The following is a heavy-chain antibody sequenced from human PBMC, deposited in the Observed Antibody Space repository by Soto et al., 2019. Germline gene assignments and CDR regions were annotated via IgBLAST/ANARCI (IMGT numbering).Heavy chain of an antibody. CDR3: VRDDIGRGIDY. CDR2: FNIDAIST. V-gene: IGHV3-74*03. D-gene: IGHD3-10*01. J-gene: IGHJ4*02. CDR1: GFTFSSYW. Sequence: GESLKISCAASGFTFSSYWMHWVRQAPGKGLVWVSIFNIDAISTTYAVSVKGLFTFSRDNAKNIFYLKINILRAEDTAVYYCVRDDIGRGIDYWGLGTLVTVSS.